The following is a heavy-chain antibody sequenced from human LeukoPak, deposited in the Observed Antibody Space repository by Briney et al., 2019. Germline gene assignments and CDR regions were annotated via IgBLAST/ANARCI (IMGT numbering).Heavy chain of an antibody. Sequence: GASVKVSCKASGYTFTSYDINWVRQATGQGLGWVGWMNPNSGNTGYAQKFQGRVTITRNTSISTAYMGLSSLRSEDTAVYYCARDRGGATYYYYYYYMDGWGKGTTVTVSS. CDR1: GYTFTSYD. J-gene: IGHJ6*03. CDR2: MNPNSGNT. CDR3: ARDRGGATYYYYYYYMDG. V-gene: IGHV1-8*01. D-gene: IGHD2-15*01.